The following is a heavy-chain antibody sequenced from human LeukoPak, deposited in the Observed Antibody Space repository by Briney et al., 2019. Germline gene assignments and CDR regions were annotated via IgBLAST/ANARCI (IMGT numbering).Heavy chain of an antibody. V-gene: IGHV1-8*03. Sequence: GASVKVSCKASGYTFTSYDINWVRQATGQGLEWMGWMNPNSGNTGYAQKFRGRVTITRNTSISTAYMELSSLRSEDTAVYYCAKDWGYRFASGSSYFDHWGQGTLVTVSS. CDR2: MNPNSGNT. CDR1: GYTFTSYD. D-gene: IGHD3-10*01. CDR3: AKDWGYRFASGSSYFDH. J-gene: IGHJ4*02.